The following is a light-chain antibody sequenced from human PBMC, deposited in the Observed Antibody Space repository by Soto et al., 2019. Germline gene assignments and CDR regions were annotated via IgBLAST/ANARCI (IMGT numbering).Light chain of an antibody. CDR2: EVS. J-gene: IGLJ3*02. CDR1: TSDVGGFDS. Sequence: QSVLTQPASVSGSPGQSITISCTATTSDVGGFDSVSWYQQHPGTAPRVIIYEVSNRPSGVSYRFSGSKSANTASLTISGLQADDEADYYCSSYTTSNPWLFGGGTKLTVL. V-gene: IGLV2-14*01. CDR3: SSYTTSNPWL.